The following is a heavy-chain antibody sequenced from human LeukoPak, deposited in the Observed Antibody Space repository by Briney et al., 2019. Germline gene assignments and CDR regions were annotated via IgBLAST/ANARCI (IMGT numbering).Heavy chain of an antibody. CDR3: ARGRDSSGYRTDY. Sequence: SETLSLTCTVSGGSISSYYWSWIRQPPGKGLEWIGYIYYSGSTNYNPSLKSRVTISVDTSKNQFSLELNSVTAADTAVYYCARGRDSSGYRTDYWGQGTLVTVSS. CDR2: IYYSGST. CDR1: GGSISSYY. V-gene: IGHV4-59*01. D-gene: IGHD3-22*01. J-gene: IGHJ4*02.